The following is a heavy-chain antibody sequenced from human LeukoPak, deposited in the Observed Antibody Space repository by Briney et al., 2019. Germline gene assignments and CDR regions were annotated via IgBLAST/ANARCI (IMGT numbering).Heavy chain of an antibody. CDR3: ARDNYDFWSGYYIDY. Sequence: GGSLRLSCAASGFTFSSYWMHWVRQAPGKGLVWVSRINSDGGSTSYADSVKGRFTISRDNAKNTLYLQMNSLRAEDTAVYYCARDNYDFWSGYYIDYWGQGTLVTVSS. CDR2: INSDGGST. V-gene: IGHV3-74*01. CDR1: GFTFSSYW. D-gene: IGHD3-3*01. J-gene: IGHJ4*02.